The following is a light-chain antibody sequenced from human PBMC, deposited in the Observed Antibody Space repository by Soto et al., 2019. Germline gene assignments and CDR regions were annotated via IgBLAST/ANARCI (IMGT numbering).Light chain of an antibody. Sequence: QSVLTQPASVSGSPGQSITISXTXXXXDVGGYNYVSWYQQHPGKAPKLMIYEVSNRPSGVSNRFSGSKSGNTASLTISGLQAEDEADYYCSSYTSSSTYFGTGTKLTVL. CDR2: EVS. CDR3: SSYTSSSTY. V-gene: IGLV2-14*01. CDR1: XXDVGGYNY. J-gene: IGLJ1*01.